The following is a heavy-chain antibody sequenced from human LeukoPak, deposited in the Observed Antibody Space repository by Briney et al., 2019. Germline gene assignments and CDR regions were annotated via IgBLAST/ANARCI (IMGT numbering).Heavy chain of an antibody. Sequence: TGGSLRLSCAASGFPFSTYAMSWVRQAPAKWLEWVSFISGSDGGTSYADSVKGRFTISRDNSQNTLYLQMNSLRIEDTAVYYCVRDVGKGDIWGQGTMVTVSS. D-gene: IGHD7-27*01. V-gene: IGHV3-23*01. CDR1: GFPFSTYA. CDR2: ISGSDGGT. J-gene: IGHJ3*02. CDR3: VRDVGKGDI.